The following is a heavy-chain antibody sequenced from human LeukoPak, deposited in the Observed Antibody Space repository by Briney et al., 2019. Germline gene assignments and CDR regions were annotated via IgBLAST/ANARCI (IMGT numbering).Heavy chain of an antibody. Sequence: KPSETPSLTCTVPGGSISSYYWSWIRQPAREGLEWIGRIYTSGSTNYNPSLKSRVTMSVDTSKNQFSLKLSSVTAADTAVYYCARDLGGYSRNFDYWGQGTLVTVSS. V-gene: IGHV4-4*07. CDR2: IYTSGST. D-gene: IGHD6-13*01. CDR1: GGSISSYY. J-gene: IGHJ4*02. CDR3: ARDLGGYSRNFDY.